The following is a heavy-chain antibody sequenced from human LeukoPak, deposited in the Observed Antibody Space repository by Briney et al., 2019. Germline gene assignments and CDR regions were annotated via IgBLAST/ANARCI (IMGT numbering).Heavy chain of an antibody. Sequence: EASVKVSCKASGYTFTSYGISWVRQAPGQGLEWMGWISAYNGNTNYAQKLQGRVTMTTDTSTSTAYMELRSLRSDDTAVYYCARDIKWIQPGYYFAYWGQGTLVTVSS. CDR1: GYTFTSYG. CDR2: ISAYNGNT. CDR3: ARDIKWIQPGYYFAY. J-gene: IGHJ4*02. V-gene: IGHV1-18*01. D-gene: IGHD5-18*01.